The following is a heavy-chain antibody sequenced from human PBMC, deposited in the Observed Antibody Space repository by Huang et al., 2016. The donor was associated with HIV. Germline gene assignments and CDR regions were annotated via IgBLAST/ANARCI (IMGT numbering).Heavy chain of an antibody. V-gene: IGHV1-8*01. CDR2: MNPNSGNT. Sequence: QVQLVQSGAEVRKPGASVKVSCKASGYTFSNDDINWVRQASGQGLEWMGWMNPNSGNTGYAQKFKGRVAMTRNTSMTTAYMELRSLRSDDTAVYFCARGLGRTRRFDYWGQGALVNVYS. CDR3: ARGLGRTRRFDY. D-gene: IGHD2-2*01. CDR1: GYTFSNDD. J-gene: IGHJ4*02.